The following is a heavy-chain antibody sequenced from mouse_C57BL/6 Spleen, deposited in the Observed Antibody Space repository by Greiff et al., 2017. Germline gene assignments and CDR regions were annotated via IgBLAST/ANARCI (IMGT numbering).Heavy chain of an antibody. V-gene: IGHV1-26*01. J-gene: IGHJ2*01. D-gene: IGHD2-3*01. CDR3: ARWIYDASWDY. Sequence: EVQLQQSGPELVKPGASVKISCKASGYTFTDYYMNWVKQSHGKSLEWIGDINPNNGGTSYNQKFKGKDTLTVDKSSSTAYMELRSLTSDDSAVYYCARWIYDASWDYWGQGTTLTVSS. CDR1: GYTFTDYY. CDR2: INPNNGGT.